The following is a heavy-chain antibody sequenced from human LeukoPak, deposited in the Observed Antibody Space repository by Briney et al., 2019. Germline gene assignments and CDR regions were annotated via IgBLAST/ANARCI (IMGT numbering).Heavy chain of an antibody. CDR3: AKSSGWTLNWFDS. Sequence: GGSLRLSCSASGFTFSEYSMAWVRQTPGKGLEWVSAISDNAFATYYTDSVKGRFTISRDNSKNTLYLQMNNLRAEDTALYYCAKSSGWTLNWFDSWGQGTLVTVSS. J-gene: IGHJ5*01. D-gene: IGHD6-25*01. V-gene: IGHV3-23*01. CDR1: GFTFSEYS. CDR2: ISDNAFAT.